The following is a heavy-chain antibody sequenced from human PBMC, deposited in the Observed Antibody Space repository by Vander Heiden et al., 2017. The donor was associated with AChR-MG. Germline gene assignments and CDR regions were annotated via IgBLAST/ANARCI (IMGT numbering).Heavy chain of an antibody. CDR2: ISPYNDNI. V-gene: IGHV1-18*01. CDR1: GYAFIKYG. J-gene: IGHJ6*02. CDR3: GRLDLFNYGREV. D-gene: IGHD1-1*01. Sequence: QAHMVQSGAELKKPGASVRVSCETSGYAFIKYGVNWVRQAPGQGLEWMGWISPYNDNINYAQKLQGRITLTTDTSTNTEYMELRSLGSDDTAVDYCGRLDLFNYGREVWGQGTEGTVSS.